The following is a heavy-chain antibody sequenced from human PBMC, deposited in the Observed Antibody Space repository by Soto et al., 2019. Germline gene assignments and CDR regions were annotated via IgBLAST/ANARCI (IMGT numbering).Heavy chain of an antibody. CDR3: ARDACTNGVCYIIDY. J-gene: IGHJ4*02. CDR2: IWNDGNNK. CDR1: GFTFSTYG. D-gene: IGHD2-8*01. V-gene: IGHV3-33*01. Sequence: QVQLVESGGGVVQPGRSLRLSCAASGFTFSTYGIHWVRQAPGKGLEWVAVIWNDGNNKYYADSVKGRFTISRDNSKNTLYLQMNSLRAEDTAVYYCARDACTNGVCYIIDYWGQGTLVTVSS.